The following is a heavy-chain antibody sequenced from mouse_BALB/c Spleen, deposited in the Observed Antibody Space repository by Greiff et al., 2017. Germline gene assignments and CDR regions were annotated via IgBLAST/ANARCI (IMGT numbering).Heavy chain of an antibody. J-gene: IGHJ1*01. D-gene: IGHD2-3*01. CDR1: GDSITSGY. CDR2: ISYSGST. V-gene: IGHV3-8*02. CDR3: ARWDGPSWYFDV. Sequence: VQLQQSGPRLVKPSQTLSLTCSVTGDSITSGYWNWIRKFPGNKLEYMGYISYSGSTYYNPSLKSRISITRDTSKNQYYLQLNSVTTADTATDYCARWDGPSWYFDVWGAGTTVTVSS.